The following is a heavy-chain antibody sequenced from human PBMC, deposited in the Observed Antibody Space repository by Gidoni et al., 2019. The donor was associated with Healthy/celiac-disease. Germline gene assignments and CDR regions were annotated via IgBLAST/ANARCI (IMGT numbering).Heavy chain of an antibody. CDR3: ALYSSASGLIDY. CDR1: GCSISSSSYY. Sequence: QLQLQESGPGLVKPSETPSLTCTVSGCSISSSSYYWGLFRLPPGKGLEWIGSIYYSGCTYYNPTLKRRVTISVDTPKNQFSLKLSYVTAADTALYYCALYSSASGLIDYWGQGTLVTVSS. J-gene: IGHJ4*02. V-gene: IGHV4-39*05. D-gene: IGHD6-6*01. CDR2: IYYSGCT.